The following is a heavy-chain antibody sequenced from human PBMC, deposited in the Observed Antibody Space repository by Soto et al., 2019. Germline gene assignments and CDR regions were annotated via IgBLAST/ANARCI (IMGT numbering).Heavy chain of an antibody. Sequence: GGSLRLSCAASGFTFSSYGMHWVRQAPGKGLEWVAVISYDGSNKYYADSVKGRFTISRDNSKNTLYLQMNSLRAEDTAVYYCAKDYGGDYDRDRHYYYYYGMDVWGQGTTVTVSS. CDR1: GFTFSSYG. V-gene: IGHV3-30*18. D-gene: IGHD4-17*01. J-gene: IGHJ6*02. CDR3: AKDYGGDYDRDRHYYYYYGMDV. CDR2: ISYDGSNK.